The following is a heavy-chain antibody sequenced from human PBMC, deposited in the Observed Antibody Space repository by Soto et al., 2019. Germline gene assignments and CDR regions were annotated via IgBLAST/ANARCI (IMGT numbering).Heavy chain of an antibody. J-gene: IGHJ3*02. CDR2: ISSSSSYI. V-gene: IGHV3-21*01. CDR1: GFTFSSYS. Sequence: PGGSLRLSCAASGFTFSSYSMNWVRQAPGKGLEWVSSISSSSSYIYYADSVKGRFTISRDNAKNSLYLQMNSLRAEDTAVYYCARDRRVPAAMLGWDDAFDIWGQGTMVTVSS. CDR3: ARDRRVPAAMLGWDDAFDI. D-gene: IGHD2-2*01.